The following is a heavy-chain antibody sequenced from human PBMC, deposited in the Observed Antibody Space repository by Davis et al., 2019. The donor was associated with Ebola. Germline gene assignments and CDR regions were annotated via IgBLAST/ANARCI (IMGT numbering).Heavy chain of an antibody. CDR3: TREGAFKGWYFDY. D-gene: IGHD2-15*01. Sequence: GESLKISCTASGFTFGDYAMSWFRQAPGKGLEWVGFIRSKAYGGTTEYAAAVKGRFTIPRDDSKSIAYLQMNSLKTEDTAVYYCTREGAFKGWYFDYWGQGTLVTVSS. CDR1: GFTFGDYA. J-gene: IGHJ4*02. V-gene: IGHV3-49*03. CDR2: IRSKAYGGTT.